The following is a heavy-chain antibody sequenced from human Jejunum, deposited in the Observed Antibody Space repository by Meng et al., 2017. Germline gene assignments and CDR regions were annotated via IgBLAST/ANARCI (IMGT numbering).Heavy chain of an antibody. Sequence: QVHLHESGAGLVKPSGTLSLTCAVSGDSISSDNWWSWVRQPPGKGPEWVGDIFRTGTSNYSPSLMSRVAIYMDKSKNQFSLSLNSVTAADTAVYYCARKGGTYSTGHFPHFDYWGQGTLVTVSS. CDR1: GDSISSDNW. D-gene: IGHD6-19*01. V-gene: IGHV4-4*02. CDR2: IFRTGTS. CDR3: ARKGGTYSTGHFPHFDY. J-gene: IGHJ4*02.